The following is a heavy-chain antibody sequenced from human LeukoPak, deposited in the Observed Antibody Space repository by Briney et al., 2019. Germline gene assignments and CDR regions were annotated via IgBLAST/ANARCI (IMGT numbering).Heavy chain of an antibody. V-gene: IGHV1-2*02. D-gene: IGHD6-6*01. CDR2: INPNSGGT. CDR3: ASKDEYSSSGFDY. Sequence: ASVKVSCKASGYTFTCYYMHWVRQAPGQGLEWMGWINPNSGGTNYAQKFQGRVTMTRDTSISTAYMELSRLRSDDTAVYYCASKDEYSSSGFDYWGQGTLVTVSS. J-gene: IGHJ4*02. CDR1: GYTFTCYY.